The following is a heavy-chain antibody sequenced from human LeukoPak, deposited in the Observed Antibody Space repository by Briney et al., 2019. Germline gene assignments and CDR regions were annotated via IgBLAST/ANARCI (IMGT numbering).Heavy chain of an antibody. CDR1: GFTFSSYN. D-gene: IGHD3-10*01. J-gene: IGHJ3*01. V-gene: IGHV3-48*04. CDR3: VRWFGGPRAFDF. CDR2: ISSSSSTI. Sequence: GGSLRLSCAASGFTFSSYNMNWVRQAPGKGLEWVSHISSSSSTIFYADSVKGRFTISRDNAKNSLFLQMNSLRAEDTAVYYCVRWFGGPRAFDFWGRGTMVTVSS.